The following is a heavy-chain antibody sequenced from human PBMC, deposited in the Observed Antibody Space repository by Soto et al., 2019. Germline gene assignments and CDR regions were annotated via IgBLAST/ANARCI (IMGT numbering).Heavy chain of an antibody. CDR3: AKDRQLRWATQLFDY. D-gene: IGHD2-2*01. CDR2: ISGSGGST. Sequence: VGSLRLSCAASGFTFSSYAMSWVRQAPGKGLEWVSAISGSGGSTYYADSVKGRFTISRDNSKNTLYLQMNSLRAEDTAVYYCAKDRQLRWATQLFDYWGQGTLVTVSS. V-gene: IGHV3-23*01. J-gene: IGHJ4*02. CDR1: GFTFSSYA.